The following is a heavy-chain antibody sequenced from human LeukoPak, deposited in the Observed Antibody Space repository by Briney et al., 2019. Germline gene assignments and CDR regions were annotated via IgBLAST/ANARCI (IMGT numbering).Heavy chain of an antibody. D-gene: IGHD3-10*01. CDR2: ISSSSSYI. CDR1: GFTFSSYS. CDR3: ARRGPYFDY. Sequence: GGSLRLSCAASGFTFSSYSMNWVRQAPGEGLEWVSSISSSSSYIYYVDSVKGRFTISRDNAKNSLYLQMNSLRAEDTAIYYCARRGPYFDYWGQGILVTVSS. V-gene: IGHV3-21*01. J-gene: IGHJ4*02.